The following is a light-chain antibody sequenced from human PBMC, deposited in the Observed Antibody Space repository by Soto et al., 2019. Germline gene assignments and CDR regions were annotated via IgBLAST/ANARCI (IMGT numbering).Light chain of an antibody. Sequence: DIQMTQSPSSLSASVGDRVTITCRASQSISNYLSWYQQKPGKAPKLLINVASTLQSGVPSRFSGSGSGTDFTLAISSLQPEDFATYFCQQSSITPQTFGEGTRVEIK. J-gene: IGKJ4*01. V-gene: IGKV1-39*01. CDR2: VAS. CDR1: QSISNY. CDR3: QQSSITPQT.